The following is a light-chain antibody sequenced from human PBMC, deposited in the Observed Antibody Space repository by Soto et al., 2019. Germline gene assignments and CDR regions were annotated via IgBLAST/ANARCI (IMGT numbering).Light chain of an antibody. V-gene: IGKV3-15*01. CDR1: QSVSNN. CDR3: QHYNNSPRT. J-gene: IGKJ1*01. CDR2: AAS. Sequence: VLDQYPGTLSLSRGESGTLSWRASQSVSNNYLAWYQQKPGQGPRLLIYAASTRATGVPARFSGSGSGTEFTLTISSLQSEDFAVYNCQHYNNSPRTFGQGTKVDIK.